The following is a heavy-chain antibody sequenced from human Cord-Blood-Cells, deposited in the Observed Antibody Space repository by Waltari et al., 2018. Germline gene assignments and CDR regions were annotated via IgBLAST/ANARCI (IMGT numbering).Heavy chain of an antibody. CDR3: ARADRVYDIVTGHDAFDI. J-gene: IGHJ3*02. CDR1: GGSISSGGYY. V-gene: IGHV4-31*03. D-gene: IGHD3-9*01. Sequence: QVQLQESGPGLVKPSQTLSLTCTVSGGSISSGGYYWSWILQHPGKGLEWIGYIYYSGSTDYNPSLKGRVTISVDTSKNQFSLKLSSVTAADTAVYYCARADRVYDIVTGHDAFDIWGQGTMVTVSS. CDR2: IYYSGST.